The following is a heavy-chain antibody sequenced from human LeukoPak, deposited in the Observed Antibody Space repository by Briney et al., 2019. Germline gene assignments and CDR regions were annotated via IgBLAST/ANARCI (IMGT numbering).Heavy chain of an antibody. D-gene: IGHD5-24*01. CDR1: GFPFSSYW. Sequence: GGSLRLSCVASGFPFSSYWMTWVRQAPGKGLGRVANIKQDGSKKSYVDSVKGRFTISRDNAKNSLYLQMNSLRAEDTAIYYCTRVGYIDEGIDYWGQGTLVTVSS. J-gene: IGHJ4*02. CDR2: IKQDGSKK. CDR3: TRVGYIDEGIDY. V-gene: IGHV3-7*04.